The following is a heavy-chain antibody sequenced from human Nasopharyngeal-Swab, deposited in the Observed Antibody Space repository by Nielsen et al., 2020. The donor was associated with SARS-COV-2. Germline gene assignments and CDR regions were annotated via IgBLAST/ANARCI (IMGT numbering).Heavy chain of an antibody. Sequence: SETLSLTCTVSGCSISSYYWSWIRQPPGKGLEWVGYIYYSGSTNYNPSLKSRVTISVDTSKNQFSLQLSSVTAADTAVYYCARVTTPAYYYYMDVWGKGTTVTVSS. CDR3: ARVTTPAYYYYMDV. V-gene: IGHV4-59*01. D-gene: IGHD1-14*01. CDR2: IYYSGST. CDR1: GCSISSYY. J-gene: IGHJ6*03.